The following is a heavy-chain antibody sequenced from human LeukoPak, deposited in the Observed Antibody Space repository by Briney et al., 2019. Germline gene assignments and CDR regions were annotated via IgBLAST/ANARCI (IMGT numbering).Heavy chain of an antibody. Sequence: SETLSLTCTVSGGSVSSGSYCWSWIRQPPGKGLEWIGYIYYSGSTNYNPSLKSRVTISVDTSKNQFSLKLSSATAADTAVYYCARGGIAVYFDPWGQGTLVTVSS. CDR1: GGSVSSGSYC. J-gene: IGHJ5*02. D-gene: IGHD6-19*01. CDR2: IYYSGST. V-gene: IGHV4-61*01. CDR3: ARGGIAVYFDP.